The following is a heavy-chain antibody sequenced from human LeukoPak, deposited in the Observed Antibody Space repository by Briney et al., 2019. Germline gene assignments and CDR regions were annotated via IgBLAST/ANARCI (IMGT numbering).Heavy chain of an antibody. V-gene: IGHV3-53*01. CDR2: IYSGGST. D-gene: IGHD5-24*01. CDR3: AKDPSMAY. CDR1: GFTVSSNY. J-gene: IGHJ1*01. Sequence: GGSLRLSCAASGFTVSSNYMSLVRQAPGKGLEWVSVIYSGGSTYYADSVKGRFTISRDNSKNALYLQMNSLRAEDTAMYYCAKDPSMAYWGQGTLVTVSS.